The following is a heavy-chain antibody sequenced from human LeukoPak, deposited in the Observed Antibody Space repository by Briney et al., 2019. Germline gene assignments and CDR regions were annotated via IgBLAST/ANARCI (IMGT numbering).Heavy chain of an antibody. CDR3: ARDGTYDSSGYYNG. D-gene: IGHD3-22*01. J-gene: IGHJ4*02. Sequence: GGSLRLSCAASGFTFSSYWMSWVRQAPGKGLEWVANIKQDGSEKYYVDSVKGRFTISRDNAKNSLYLQMNSLRAEDTAVYYCARDGTYDSSGYYNGRGQGTLVTVSS. CDR1: GFTFSSYW. V-gene: IGHV3-7*01. CDR2: IKQDGSEK.